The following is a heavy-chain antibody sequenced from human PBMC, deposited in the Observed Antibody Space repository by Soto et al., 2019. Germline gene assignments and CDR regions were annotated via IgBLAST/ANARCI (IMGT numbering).Heavy chain of an antibody. J-gene: IGHJ4*02. D-gene: IGHD6-19*01. CDR1: GGSISSGGYS. CDR3: ARAGGLGAVAADY. CDR2: IYQSGST. Sequence: QLQLQESGSGLVKPSQTLSLTSAVSGGSISSGGYSWSWIRQPPGKGLEWSGYIYQSGSTYYNPSLKSRVTISVDRSKNQFSLKRSSVTAVDTAVYYCARAGGLGAVAADYGGQGTLVTVAS. V-gene: IGHV4-30-2*01.